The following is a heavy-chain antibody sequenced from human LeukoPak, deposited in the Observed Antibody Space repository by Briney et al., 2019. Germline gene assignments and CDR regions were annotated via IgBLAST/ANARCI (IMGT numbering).Heavy chain of an antibody. V-gene: IGHV1-24*01. CDR1: GDTLTELS. CDR3: ATGDSGSRG. CDR2: FDPEDGET. J-gene: IGHJ4*02. Sequence: GASVQLSCKVSGDTLTELSMHWVQQAPEKALEWMGGFDPEDGETIYAQKFQGRVAMTEDTSTDTAYMELSSLRSKDTAVYYCATGDSGSRGWGQGTLVTVSS. D-gene: IGHD1-26*01.